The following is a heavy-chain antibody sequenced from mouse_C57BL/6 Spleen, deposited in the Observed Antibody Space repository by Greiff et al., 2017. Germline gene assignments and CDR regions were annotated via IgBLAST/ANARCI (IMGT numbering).Heavy chain of an antibody. CDR2: INYDGSST. CDR3: AREDYYGSSVDY. D-gene: IGHD1-1*01. V-gene: IGHV5-16*01. CDR1: GFTFSDYY. Sequence: EVHLVESEGGLVQPGSSMKLSCTASGFTFSDYYMAWVRPVPEKGLEWVANINYDGSSTYYLDSLKSRFIISRDNAKNILYLQMSSLKSEDTATYYCAREDYYGSSVDYWGQGTTLTVSS. J-gene: IGHJ2*01.